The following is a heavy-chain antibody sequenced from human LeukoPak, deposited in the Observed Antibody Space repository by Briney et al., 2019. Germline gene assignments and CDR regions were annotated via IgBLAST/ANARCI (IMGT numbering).Heavy chain of an antibody. CDR3: ARSIAVTGKRWLDP. D-gene: IGHD6-19*01. Sequence: SETLSLTCTVSGDSITSGSYYWSWIRQPAGKGPEWIGHIHTNGGTKYNPSLESRVTISLETSDNQFSLELNSVTATDTAVYYRARSIAVTGKRWLDPWGQGTLVTVSS. CDR2: IHTNGGT. CDR1: GDSITSGSYY. J-gene: IGHJ5*02. V-gene: IGHV4-61*09.